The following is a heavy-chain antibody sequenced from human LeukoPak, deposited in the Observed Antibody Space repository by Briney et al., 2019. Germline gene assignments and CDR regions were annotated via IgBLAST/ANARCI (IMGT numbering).Heavy chain of an antibody. CDR3: AREQDYGGPSLDY. CDR1: GGSISSGSYY. Sequence: PSETLSLTCTVSGGSISSGSYYWSWIRQPAGKGLEWIGRIYTSGSTNYNPSLKSRVTISVDTSKNQFSLKLSSVTAADTAVYYCAREQDYGGPSLDYWGQGTLVTVSS. V-gene: IGHV4-61*02. CDR2: IYTSGST. J-gene: IGHJ4*02. D-gene: IGHD4-23*01.